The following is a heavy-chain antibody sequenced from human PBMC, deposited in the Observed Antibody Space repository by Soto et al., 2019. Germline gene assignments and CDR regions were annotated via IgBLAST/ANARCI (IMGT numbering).Heavy chain of an antibody. J-gene: IGHJ4*02. V-gene: IGHV3-15*01. CDR3: TTLYYYASSGYYTLDY. Sequence: GGSLRLSCAASGFTFSNAWMSWARQAPGKGLEWVGRIKSKTDGGTTDYAAPVKGRFTISRDDSKNTLYLQMNRLKTEDTAVYYCTTLYYYASSGYYTLDYWGQGTLVTVSS. D-gene: IGHD3-22*01. CDR1: GFTFSNAW. CDR2: IKSKTDGGTT.